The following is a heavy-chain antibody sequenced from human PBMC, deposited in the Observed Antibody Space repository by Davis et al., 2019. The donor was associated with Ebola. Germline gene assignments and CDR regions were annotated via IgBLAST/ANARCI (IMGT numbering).Heavy chain of an antibody. CDR2: IYWNDDK. CDR1: GFSLSTSGVG. V-gene: IGHV2-5*01. Sequence: SGPTLVKPTQTLTLTCTFSGFSLSTSGVGVGWIRQPPGKALEWLALIYWNDDKRYIPSLKSRLTITKDTSKNQVVLTMTNMDPVDTATYYCAHIPIYDFWSGYYTNNWFDPWGQGTLVTVSS. CDR3: AHIPIYDFWSGYYTNNWFDP. J-gene: IGHJ5*02. D-gene: IGHD3-3*01.